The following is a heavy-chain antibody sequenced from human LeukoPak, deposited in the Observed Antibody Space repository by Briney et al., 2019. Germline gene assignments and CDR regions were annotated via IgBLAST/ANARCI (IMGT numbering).Heavy chain of an antibody. CDR2: IYQSGNT. J-gene: IGHJ4*02. CDR1: GGSISSGSYY. Sequence: SQTLSLTCTVSGGSISSGSYYWSWIRQPAGKGLEWIGYIYQSGNTYYNPSLKSRVTMSIDRSKNQFSLRLSSVTAADTAVYYCARVDTGVVTTYYFDYWGQGTLVTVSS. CDR3: ARVDTGVVTTYYFDY. V-gene: IGHV4-30-2*01. D-gene: IGHD5-18*01.